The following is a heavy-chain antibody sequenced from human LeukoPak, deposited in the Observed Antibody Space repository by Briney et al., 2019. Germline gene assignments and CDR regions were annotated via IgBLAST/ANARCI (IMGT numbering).Heavy chain of an antibody. J-gene: IGHJ4*02. CDR3: ARGATAGYYLEPFDY. D-gene: IGHD5-12*01. Sequence: SETLSLTCTVSGGSTSSYYWSWIRQPPGKGLEWIGYIYYSGSTKYNPSLKSRVTISVDTSKNQFSLKLSSVTAADTAVYYCARGATAGYYLEPFDYWGQGTLVTVSS. V-gene: IGHV4-59*08. CDR2: IYYSGST. CDR1: GGSTSSYY.